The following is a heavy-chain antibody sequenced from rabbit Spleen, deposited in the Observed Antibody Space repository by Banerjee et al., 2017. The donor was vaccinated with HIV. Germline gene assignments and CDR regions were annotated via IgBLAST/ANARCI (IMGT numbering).Heavy chain of an antibody. CDR2: IDTGSSGFT. D-gene: IGHD1-1*01. J-gene: IGHJ6*01. V-gene: IGHV1S45*01. CDR1: GVSFSGDSY. Sequence: QEQLVESRGGLVKPGASLTLTCIASGVSFSGDSYMCWVRQAPGKGLEWVACIDTGSSGFTYFASWAKGRFTISKTSSTTVTLQMTSLTAADTATYFCARDTSSSFSSYGMDLWGPGTLVTVS. CDR3: ARDTSSSFSSYGMDL.